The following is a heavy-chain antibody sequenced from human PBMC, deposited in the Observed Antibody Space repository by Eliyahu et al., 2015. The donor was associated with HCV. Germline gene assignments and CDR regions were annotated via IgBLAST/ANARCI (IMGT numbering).Heavy chain of an antibody. CDR3: ARSLGKYSYVVDWYFDL. CDR2: IWYDGSNK. D-gene: IGHD5-18*01. J-gene: IGHJ2*01. V-gene: IGHV3-33*01. CDR1: SSYG. Sequence: SSYGMHWVRQDPGKGLEWVAVIWYDGSNKYYADSVKGRFTISRDNSKNTLYLQMNSLRAEDTAVYYCARSLGKYSYVVDWYFDLWGRGPPGPVSS.